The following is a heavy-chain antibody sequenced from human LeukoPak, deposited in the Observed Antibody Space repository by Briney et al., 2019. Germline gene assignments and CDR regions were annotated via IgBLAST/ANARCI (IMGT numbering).Heavy chain of an antibody. V-gene: IGHV3-23*01. CDR2: ISGSGGRT. CDR1: GFTFSSYA. CDR3: AKGYSSGWYMVEY. Sequence: GGSLRLSCAASGFTFSSYAMSWVRQAPGKGLEWVSGISGSGGRTYYGDSVKGRFTISRDNFKNTLYLQMKSLGAEDTAVYYCAKGYSSGWYMVEYWGQGTLVTVSS. D-gene: IGHD6-19*01. J-gene: IGHJ4*02.